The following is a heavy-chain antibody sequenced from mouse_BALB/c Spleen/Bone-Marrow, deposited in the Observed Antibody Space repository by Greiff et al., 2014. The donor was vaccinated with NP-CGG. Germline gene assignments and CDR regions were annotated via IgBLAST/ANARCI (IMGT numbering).Heavy chain of an antibody. J-gene: IGHJ2*01. CDR1: GYTFTSYV. Sequence: VQLQQSGPELVKPGASVKMSRKASGYTFTSYVMHWVKQKPGQGLEWIGYINPYNDGTKYNEKFKGMATLTSDRSSSTAYMELSSLTSEDSAVYYCAKGGNYRYDFDYWGQGTTLTVSS. D-gene: IGHD2-14*01. V-gene: IGHV1-14*01. CDR2: INPYNDGT. CDR3: AKGGNYRYDFDY.